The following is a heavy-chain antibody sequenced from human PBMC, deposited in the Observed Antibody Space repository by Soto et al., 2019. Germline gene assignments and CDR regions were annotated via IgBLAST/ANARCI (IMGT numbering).Heavy chain of an antibody. D-gene: IGHD6-19*01. J-gene: IGHJ4*02. V-gene: IGHV3-23*01. Sequence: EVQLLESRGGLVQPGGSLRLSCAASGFTFSSYAMSWVRQAPGKGLEWVSAISGSGGSTYYADSVKGRFTISRDNSKNTLYLQMNSLRAEDTAVYYCAKTPRIAVAGIDPLDYWGQGTLVTVSS. CDR2: ISGSGGST. CDR1: GFTFSSYA. CDR3: AKTPRIAVAGIDPLDY.